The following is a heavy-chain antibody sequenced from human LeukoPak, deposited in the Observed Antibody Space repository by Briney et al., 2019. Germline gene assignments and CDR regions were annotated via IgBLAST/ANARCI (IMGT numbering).Heavy chain of an antibody. Sequence: EASVKVSCKASGYTFTSYDINWVRQATGQGLAWMGWMNPNSGNTGYAQKFQGRVTMTWNTSISTAYMELSSLRSEDTAVYYCARTRNYGSGSYPLGYWGQGTLVTVSS. CDR2: MNPNSGNT. CDR1: GYTFTSYD. D-gene: IGHD3-10*01. J-gene: IGHJ4*02. CDR3: ARTRNYGSGSYPLGY. V-gene: IGHV1-8*01.